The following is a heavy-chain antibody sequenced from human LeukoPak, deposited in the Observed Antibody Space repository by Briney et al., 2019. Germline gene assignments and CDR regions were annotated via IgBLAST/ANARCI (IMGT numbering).Heavy chain of an antibody. V-gene: IGHV1-8*01. CDR2: MNPKNGNA. J-gene: IGHJ4*02. D-gene: IGHD1-26*01. Sequence: ASVKVSCKTSGFIFSTYDIIWVRQAAGQGLEWMGYMNPKNGNADYAQKFQGRLSLTRDITTSTAYMELNSLRPDDTAVYYCTRGFYSGSSDFWGQGTLITVSS. CDR1: GFIFSTYD. CDR3: TRGFYSGSSDF.